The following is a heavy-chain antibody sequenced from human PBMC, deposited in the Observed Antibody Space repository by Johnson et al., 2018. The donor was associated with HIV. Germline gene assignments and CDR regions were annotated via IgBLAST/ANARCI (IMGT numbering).Heavy chain of an antibody. CDR3: AKDSKRELLQGKDAFDI. V-gene: IGHV3-30*02. J-gene: IGHJ3*02. CDR1: GFIFSNYG. CDR2: IRYDGSNK. D-gene: IGHD1-26*01. Sequence: QVQLVESGGGVVQPGESLRLSCAASGFIFSNYGMHWVRQAPGKGLEWVAFIRYDGSNKYYADSVKGRFTISRDNPKNTLYLQMSSLRAEDTAVYYCAKDSKRELLQGKDAFDIWGQGTMVTVSS.